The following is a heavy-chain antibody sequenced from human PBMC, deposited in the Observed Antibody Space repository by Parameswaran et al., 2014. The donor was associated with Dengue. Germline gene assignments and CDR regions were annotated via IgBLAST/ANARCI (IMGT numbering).Heavy chain of an antibody. CDR3: ARESSWFQIHFDY. CDR2: INHSGST. J-gene: IGHJ4*02. V-gene: IGHV4-34*01. Sequence: WIRQPPGKGLEWIGEINHSGSTNYNPSLKSRVTISVDTSKNQFSLKLSSVTAADTAVYYCARESSWFQIHFDYWGQGTLVTVSS. D-gene: IGHD6-13*01.